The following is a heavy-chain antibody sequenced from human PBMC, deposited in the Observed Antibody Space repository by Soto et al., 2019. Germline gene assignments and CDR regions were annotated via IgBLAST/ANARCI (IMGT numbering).Heavy chain of an antibody. Sequence: QAQLVESGGGVVQPGRSLRISCEGSGFIFSHYGMNWVRQAPGKGLEWVAVIRYDGSYKAYADSVKGRFSISRENSKNTVYMQMDSLRAEDTGVYFCARFKGDEISGDFDVWGQGIVVTVSS. CDR1: GFIFSHYG. V-gene: IGHV3-33*01. CDR2: IRYDGSYK. D-gene: IGHD2-21*02. CDR3: ARFKGDEISGDFDV. J-gene: IGHJ3*01.